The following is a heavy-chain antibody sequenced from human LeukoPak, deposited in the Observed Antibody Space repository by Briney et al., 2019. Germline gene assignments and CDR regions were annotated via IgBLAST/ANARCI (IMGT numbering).Heavy chain of an antibody. Sequence: SETLSLTCTVSGGSISSSSYYWGWIRQPPGKGLEWIGSIYYSGSTYYNPSLKSRVTISVDTSKNQFSLKLSSVTAADTAVYYCARCHAQQRELGYMDVWGKGTTVTVSS. J-gene: IGHJ6*03. D-gene: IGHD1-26*01. CDR1: GGSISSSSYY. CDR2: IYYSGST. V-gene: IGHV4-39*01. CDR3: ARCHAQQRELGYMDV.